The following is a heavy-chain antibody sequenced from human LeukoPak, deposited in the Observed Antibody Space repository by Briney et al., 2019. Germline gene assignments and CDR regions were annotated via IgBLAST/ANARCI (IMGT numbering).Heavy chain of an antibody. Sequence: SVKVSCKASGGTLSSYAISWVRQAPGQGLEWMGGIIPIFGTANYAQKFQGRVTITADESTSTAYMELSSLRSEDTAVYYCAMAGYSSGWYDYSFDYWGQGTLVTVSS. V-gene: IGHV1-69*13. CDR3: AMAGYSSGWYDYSFDY. J-gene: IGHJ4*02. CDR1: GGTLSSYA. CDR2: IIPIFGTA. D-gene: IGHD6-19*01.